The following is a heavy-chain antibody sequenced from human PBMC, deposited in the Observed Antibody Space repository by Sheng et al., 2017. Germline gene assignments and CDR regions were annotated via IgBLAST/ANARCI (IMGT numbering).Heavy chain of an antibody. CDR2: IIPIFGTA. Sequence: QVQLVQSGAEVKKPGSSVKVSCKASGGTFSSYAISWVRQAPGQGLEWMGGIIPIFGTANYAQKFQGRVTITADESTSTAYMELSSLRSEDTAVYYCARDLAIRWLAQERGAFDIWGQGTMVTVSS. J-gene: IGHJ3*02. V-gene: IGHV1-69*01. CDR3: ARDLAIRWLAQERGAFDI. CDR1: GGTFSSYA. D-gene: IGHD6-19*01.